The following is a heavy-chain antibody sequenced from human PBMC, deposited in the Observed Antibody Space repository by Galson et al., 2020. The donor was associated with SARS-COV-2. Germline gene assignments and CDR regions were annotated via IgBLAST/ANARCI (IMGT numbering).Heavy chain of an antibody. V-gene: IGHV4-34*01. CDR2: INVGGNP. J-gene: IGHJ6*03. CDR3: ARGHRGVVPSPVLGLGPFYSYYYMDV. D-gene: IGHD3-16*01. CDR1: GGSFSSYS. Sequence: SETLSLTCAVYGGSFSSYSWTWIRQPPGKGLEWIGEINVGGNPNSSPSLRSRVTVSVDTSKNQFSLNLRSVTAADTAVYYCARGHRGVVPSPVLGLGPFYSYYYMDVWSKGTTVTVSS.